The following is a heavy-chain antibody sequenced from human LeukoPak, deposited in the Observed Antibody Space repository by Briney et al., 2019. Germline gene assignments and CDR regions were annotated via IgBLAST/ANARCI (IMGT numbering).Heavy chain of an antibody. CDR1: GYTFTSYY. Sequence: ASVKVSCKASGYTFTSYYMHWVRQAPGQGLEWMGIINPSGGSTSCAQKFQGRVTMTRDMSTSTVYMELSSLRSEDTAVYYCARDKVEEYFDYWGQGTLVTVSS. CDR2: INPSGGST. CDR3: ARDKVEEYFDY. V-gene: IGHV1-46*01. J-gene: IGHJ4*02.